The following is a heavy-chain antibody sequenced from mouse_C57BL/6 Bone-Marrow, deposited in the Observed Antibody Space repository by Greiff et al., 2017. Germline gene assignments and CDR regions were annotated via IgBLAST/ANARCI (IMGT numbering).Heavy chain of an antibody. D-gene: IGHD1-1*01. J-gene: IGHJ3*01. V-gene: IGHV1-81*01. CDR3: ARGGSYYHGSSGFAY. CDR2: IYPRSGNT. CDR1: GYTFTSYG. Sequence: VQLQESGAELARPGASVKLSCKASGYTFTSYGISWVKQRTGQGLEWIGEIYPRSGNTYYNEKFKGKATLTADKSSSTAYMELRSLTSEDSAVYFCARGGSYYHGSSGFAYWGQGTLVTVSA.